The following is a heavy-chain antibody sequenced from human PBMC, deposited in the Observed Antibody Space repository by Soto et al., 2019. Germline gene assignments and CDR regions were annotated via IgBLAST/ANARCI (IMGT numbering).Heavy chain of an antibody. J-gene: IGHJ6*02. V-gene: IGHV3-30-3*01. Sequence: ESGGGVVQPGRSLRLSCAASGFTFSNNAMDWVRQAPGKGLEWVAVISYDGSNKNIAESVKGRFTISRDNSKNTLFLQMNSLRAEDTAVYYCARGPTTSAFSAMDVWGQGTTVTVSS. CDR2: ISYDGSNK. D-gene: IGHD1-1*01. CDR1: GFTFSNNA. CDR3: ARGPTTSAFSAMDV.